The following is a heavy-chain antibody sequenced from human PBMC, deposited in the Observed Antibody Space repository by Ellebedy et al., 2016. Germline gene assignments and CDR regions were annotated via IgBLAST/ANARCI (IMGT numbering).Heavy chain of an antibody. V-gene: IGHV3-23*01. CDR2: ISSAGSP. CDR3: AKCRHSTGCLLDS. Sequence: GGSLRLSCAASGFTFSGFAMSWVRQAPGKGLEWVSTISSAGSPNYADSVRGRFTISRDSSKDTLYLEMDSLRADDTAIYYGAKCRHSTGCLLDSWGQGTLVTVSS. CDR1: GFTFSGFA. D-gene: IGHD6-19*01. J-gene: IGHJ4*02.